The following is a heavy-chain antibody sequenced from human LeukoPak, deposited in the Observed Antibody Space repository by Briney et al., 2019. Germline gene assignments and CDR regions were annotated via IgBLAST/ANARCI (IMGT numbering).Heavy chain of an antibody. V-gene: IGHV3-43*02. J-gene: IGHJ4*02. D-gene: IGHD3-22*01. CDR1: GFSFDGYA. CDR3: AKVLPRAYYDSTGYFLPLDS. CDR2: ISGDGGSK. Sequence: GGSLRLSCAASGFSFDGYAMQWVRQAPGKGLGWVSLISGDGGSKHYADSVKGRFTISRDNSENSLYLRMNSLRTEDTALYYCAKVLPRAYYDSTGYFLPLDSWGQGTLVTVSS.